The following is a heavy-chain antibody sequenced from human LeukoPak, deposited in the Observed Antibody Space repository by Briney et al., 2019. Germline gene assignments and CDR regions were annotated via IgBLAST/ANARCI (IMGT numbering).Heavy chain of an antibody. CDR1: GGSFSGYS. J-gene: IGHJ5*02. V-gene: IGHV4-34*01. CDR3: ARGPMRGWFDP. CDR2: LNHSGST. Sequence: PSETLSLTCAVYGGSFSGYSWTWIRQPPGKGLEWIGELNHSGSTNYSPSLESRVTISVDTSKNQFSLKLNSVTAADTALYYCARGPMRGWFDPWGQGTLVTVSS.